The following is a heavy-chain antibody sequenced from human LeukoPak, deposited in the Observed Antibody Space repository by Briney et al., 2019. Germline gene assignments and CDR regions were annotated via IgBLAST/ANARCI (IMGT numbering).Heavy chain of an antibody. D-gene: IGHD3-22*01. CDR2: ITGSGGAP. CDR3: ARAYGSSGYYQLPIDY. V-gene: IGHV3-23*01. J-gene: IGHJ4*02. Sequence: PGGSLRLSCAASGFTFSIYSMNWVRQAPGKGLEWVSGITGSGGAPHHADSVKGRFTISRDNSENTLFLQMNSLRVEDTALYYCARAYGSSGYYQLPIDYWGQGTLVTVSS. CDR1: GFTFSIYS.